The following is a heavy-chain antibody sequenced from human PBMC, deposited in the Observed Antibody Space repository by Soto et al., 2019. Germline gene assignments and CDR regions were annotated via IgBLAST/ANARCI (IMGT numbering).Heavy chain of an antibody. D-gene: IGHD4-17*01. CDR3: ARLPWPDSGGIFXP. J-gene: IGHJ5*02. CDR2: IYYSGST. Sequence: PSETLSLTCTVSGGSISSYYWSWIRQPPGKGLEWIGYIYYSGSTNYNPSLKSRVTISVDTSKNQFSLKLSSVTAADTAVYYCARLPWPDSGGIFXPWGQGILVTVSS. CDR1: GGSISSYY. V-gene: IGHV4-59*01.